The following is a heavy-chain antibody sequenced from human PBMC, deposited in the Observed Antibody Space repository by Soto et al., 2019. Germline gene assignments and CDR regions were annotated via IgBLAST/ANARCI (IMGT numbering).Heavy chain of an antibody. D-gene: IGHD3-22*01. Sequence: LRLSCTASGFTFGDYAMSWFRQAPGKGLEWVGFIRSKAYGGTTEYAASVKGRFTISRDDSKSIAYLQMNSLKTEDTAVYYCTREIRSHYYDSSGTLGGQGTLVTVYS. CDR1: GFTFGDYA. CDR3: TREIRSHYYDSSGTL. CDR2: IRSKAYGGTT. V-gene: IGHV3-49*03. J-gene: IGHJ1*01.